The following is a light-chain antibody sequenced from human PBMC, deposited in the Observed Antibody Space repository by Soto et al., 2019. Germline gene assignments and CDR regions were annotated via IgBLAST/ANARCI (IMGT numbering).Light chain of an antibody. Sequence: QSALAQLASVSGTPGQSISISCTATSSDVVTYNLVSWYQQHPGKAPTVLIYEGTKRPSGVSNRFSGSKSGNTASLTISGLQTEDEADYYCYSFAGSTTFSYVFGPGTKVTVL. CDR1: SSDVVTYNL. CDR2: EGT. J-gene: IGLJ1*01. CDR3: YSFAGSTTFSYV. V-gene: IGLV2-23*03.